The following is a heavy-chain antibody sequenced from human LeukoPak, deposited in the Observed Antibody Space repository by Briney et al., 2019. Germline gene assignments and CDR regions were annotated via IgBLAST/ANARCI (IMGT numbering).Heavy chain of an antibody. CDR1: GYTFTGYY. J-gene: IGHJ4*02. V-gene: IGHV1-2*02. Sequence: GASVKVFCKASGYTFTGYYMHWVRQAPGQGLEWMGWINPNSGGTNYAQKFQGRVTMTRDTSISTAYMELSRLRSDDTAVYYCARDPKGQLVPFDYWGQGTLVTVSS. D-gene: IGHD6-13*01. CDR3: ARDPKGQLVPFDY. CDR2: INPNSGGT.